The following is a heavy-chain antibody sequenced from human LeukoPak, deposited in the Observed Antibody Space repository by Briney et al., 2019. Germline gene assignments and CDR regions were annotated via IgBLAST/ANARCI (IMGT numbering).Heavy chain of an antibody. D-gene: IGHD6-19*01. Sequence: GASVKVSCKASGYTFTSYDINWVRQATGQGLEWMGWMNPNSGNTGYAQKFQGRVTMTRNTSISTAYMELSSLRSEYTAVYYCARVAIGYSSGWPSWGNYYYYYGMDVWGQGTTVTVSS. J-gene: IGHJ6*02. CDR2: MNPNSGNT. CDR1: GYTFTSYD. CDR3: ARVAIGYSSGWPSWGNYYYYYGMDV. V-gene: IGHV1-8*01.